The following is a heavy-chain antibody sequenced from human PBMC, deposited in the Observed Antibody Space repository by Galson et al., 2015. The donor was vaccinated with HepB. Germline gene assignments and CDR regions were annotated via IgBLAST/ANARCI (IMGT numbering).Heavy chain of an antibody. CDR1: GFTFSSYA. CDR3: ARDRKRYFDWPYYFDY. CDR2: ISYDGSNK. J-gene: IGHJ4*02. Sequence: SLRLSCAASGFTFSSYAMHWVRQAPGKGLEWVAVISYDGSNKYYADSVKGRFTIPRDKSKNTLYLQMNSLRAEDTAVYYCARDRKRYFDWPYYFDYWGQGTLVTVSS. V-gene: IGHV3-30-3*01. D-gene: IGHD3-9*01.